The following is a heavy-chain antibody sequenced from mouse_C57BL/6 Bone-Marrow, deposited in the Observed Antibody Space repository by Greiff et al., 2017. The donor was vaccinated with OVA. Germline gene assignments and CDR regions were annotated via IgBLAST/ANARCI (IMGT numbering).Heavy chain of an antibody. D-gene: IGHD1-1*01. J-gene: IGHJ1*03. CDR1: GFTFSSYA. CDR2: ISSGGDYI. Sequence: DVMLVESGEGLVKPGGSLKLSCAASGFTFSSYAMSWVRQTPEKRLEWVAYISSGGDYIYYADTVKGRFTISRDNARNTLYLQMSSLKSEDTAMYYCTRDRDTTIVACEGTYWYFDVWGTGTTVTVSS. V-gene: IGHV5-9-1*02. CDR3: TRDRDTTIVACEGTYWYFDV.